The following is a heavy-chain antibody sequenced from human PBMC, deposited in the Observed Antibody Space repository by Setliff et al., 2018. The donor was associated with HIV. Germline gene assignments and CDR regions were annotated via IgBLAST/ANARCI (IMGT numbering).Heavy chain of an antibody. CDR1: EFTVSANY. V-gene: IGHV3-53*01. J-gene: IGHJ4*02. CDR3: ARAYVTIFGVIIHDY. D-gene: IGHD3-3*01. CDR2: LYSTGNT. Sequence: GGSLRLSCAASEFTVSANYMSWVRQAPGKGLEWVSILYSTGNTQYADSVKGRFTISRDNAKNSLFLQMNSLRADDTAVYYCARAYVTIFGVIIHDYWGQGTLVTVSS.